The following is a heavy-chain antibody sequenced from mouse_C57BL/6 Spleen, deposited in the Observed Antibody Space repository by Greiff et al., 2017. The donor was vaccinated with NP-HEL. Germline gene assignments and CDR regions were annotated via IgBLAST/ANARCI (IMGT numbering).Heavy chain of an antibody. D-gene: IGHD2-1*01. CDR1: GYTFTSYG. V-gene: IGHV1-81*01. J-gene: IGHJ2*01. Sequence: VKLMESGAELARPGASVKLSCKASGYTFTSYGISWVKQRTGQGLEWIGEIYPRSGNTYYNEKFKGKATLTADKSSSTAYMELRSLTSEDSAVYFCARGNGNLDYWGQGTTLTVSS. CDR3: ARGNGNLDY. CDR2: IYPRSGNT.